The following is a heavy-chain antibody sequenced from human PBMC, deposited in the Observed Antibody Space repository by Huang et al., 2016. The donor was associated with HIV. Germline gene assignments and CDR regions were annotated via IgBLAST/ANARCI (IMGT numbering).Heavy chain of an antibody. D-gene: IGHD4-17*01. CDR1: GFSLTTFS. CDR3: VRIGYGENSYGSGYFDP. CDR2: INVPGTYI. Sequence: EVQLVESGGGLVKPGGSLRLSCAASGFSLTTFSMNWVRQGPGEGRQWGESINVPGTYISYADSVEGRFTNSSDNTRNSLYLQLNSLRAEDTAVYYCVRIGYGENSYGSGYFDPWGQGTLVAVSS. V-gene: IGHV3-21*01. J-gene: IGHJ5*02.